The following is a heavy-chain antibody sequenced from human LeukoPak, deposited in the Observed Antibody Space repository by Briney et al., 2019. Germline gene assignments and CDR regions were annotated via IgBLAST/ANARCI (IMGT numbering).Heavy chain of an antibody. J-gene: IGHJ4*02. CDR3: AKSSAYSLYFDY. CDR2: IYYSGST. CDR1: GFSISSYY. V-gene: IGHV4-59*01. Sequence: PSETLSLTCAVSGFSISSYYWSCSLQPPRKLLQWSRDIYYSGSTNYNPSLNSRVTISVDTSKNKVFLKLRSVFTAGTAGDYFAKSSAYSLYFDYWGQGTLVTASS. D-gene: IGHD3-22*01.